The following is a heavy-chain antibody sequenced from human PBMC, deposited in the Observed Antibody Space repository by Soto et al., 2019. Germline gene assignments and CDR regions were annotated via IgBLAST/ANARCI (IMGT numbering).Heavy chain of an antibody. CDR1: GFTFGDYA. CDR3: TRDIVVVPAASPIPSGYYFDY. J-gene: IGHJ4*02. D-gene: IGHD2-2*01. Sequence: HPGGSLRLSCTASGFTFGDYAMSWFRQAPGKGLEWVGFIRSKAYGGTTEYAASVKGRFTISRDDSKSIAYLQMNSLKTEDTAVYYCTRDIVVVPAASPIPSGYYFDYWGQGTLVTVSS. V-gene: IGHV3-49*03. CDR2: IRSKAYGGTT.